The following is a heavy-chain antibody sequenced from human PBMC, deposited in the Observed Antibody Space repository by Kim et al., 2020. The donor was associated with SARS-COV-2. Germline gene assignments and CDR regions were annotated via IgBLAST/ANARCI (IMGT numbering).Heavy chain of an antibody. V-gene: IGHV3-48*03. Sequence: GGSLRLSCAASGFTFSSYEMNWVRQAPGKGLEWVSYISSSGSTIYYADSVKGRFTISRDNAKNSLYLQMNSLRAEDTAVYYCAREDPTSSIYYYGMDVWGQGTTVTVSS. CDR3: AREDPTSSIYYYGMDV. J-gene: IGHJ6*02. D-gene: IGHD6-6*01. CDR1: GFTFSSYE. CDR2: ISSSGSTI.